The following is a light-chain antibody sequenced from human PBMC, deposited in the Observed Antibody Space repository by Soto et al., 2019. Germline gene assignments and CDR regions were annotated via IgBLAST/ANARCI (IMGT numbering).Light chain of an antibody. V-gene: IGKV3-15*01. CDR2: GTS. Sequence: EIVMTQSPATLSVSPGERATLSCWASQSVSSNLAWYQHKPGQAPRLLIYGTSTRATGIPDRFSGSGSGPEVTLTISVLQSEDFAVYYCQQYKSWPPITFGQGTRLELK. CDR1: QSVSSN. CDR3: QQYKSWPPIT. J-gene: IGKJ5*01.